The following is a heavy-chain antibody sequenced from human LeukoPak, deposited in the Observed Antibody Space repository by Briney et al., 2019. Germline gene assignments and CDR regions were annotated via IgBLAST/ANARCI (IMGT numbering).Heavy chain of an antibody. J-gene: IGHJ5*02. CDR3: AREANFGGNLNWFDP. Sequence: SVKVSCKASGGTFSSYAISWVRQAPGQGLEWMGGIIPMFDSRSFAQKFQGRVTLTSDESGSTVYMELRNLTSEDTAIYYCAREANFGGNLNWFDPWGQGTLVTVSS. CDR2: IIPMFDSR. D-gene: IGHD4-23*01. CDR1: GGTFSSYA. V-gene: IGHV1-69*13.